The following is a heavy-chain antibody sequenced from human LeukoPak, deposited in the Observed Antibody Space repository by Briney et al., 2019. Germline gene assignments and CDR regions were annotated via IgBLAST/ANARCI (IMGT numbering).Heavy chain of an antibody. D-gene: IGHD3-10*01. CDR1: GYTFTSYY. CDR2: IIPIFGTA. J-gene: IGHJ5*02. V-gene: IGHV1-69*13. CDR3: ARDGEGSAFGP. Sequence: RASVKVSCKASGYTFTSYYMHWVRQAPGQGLEWMGGIIPIFGTANYAQKFQGRLIITADESTSTAYMELSSLRSEDTAVYYCARDGEGSAFGPWGQGTLVTVSS.